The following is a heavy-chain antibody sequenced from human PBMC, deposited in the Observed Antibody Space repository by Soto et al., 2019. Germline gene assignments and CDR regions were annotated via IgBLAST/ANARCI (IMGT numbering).Heavy chain of an antibody. CDR3: ARGERATGYDWRFDP. J-gene: IGHJ5*02. V-gene: IGHV4-39*01. D-gene: IGHD3-9*01. Sequence: QLQLQESGPGLVKPSETLSLTCTVSGGSISSSSFHWGWIRQPPGKGLEWIGSIYYSGSTYYSPSLKSRVTISIDSPMYQVSLKLSSVTAADTAEYYSARGERATGYDWRFDPWGQGTLATVSS. CDR2: IYYSGST. CDR1: GGSISSSSFH.